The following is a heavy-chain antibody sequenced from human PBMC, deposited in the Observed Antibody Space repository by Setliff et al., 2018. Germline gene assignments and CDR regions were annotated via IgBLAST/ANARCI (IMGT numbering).Heavy chain of an antibody. J-gene: IGHJ4*02. CDR3: ARVESMVRGKNILRHFDY. D-gene: IGHD3-10*01. Sequence: GASVKVSCKASGYTLSNSILSWVRQAPGQGLEWMGWVTVYNGNTKYAQNLQGRLTLTTDISTSTAYMELGSLTTDDTAVYYCARVESMVRGKNILRHFDYWGQGIQVTVSS. CDR1: GYTLSNSI. CDR2: VTVYNGNT. V-gene: IGHV1-18*01.